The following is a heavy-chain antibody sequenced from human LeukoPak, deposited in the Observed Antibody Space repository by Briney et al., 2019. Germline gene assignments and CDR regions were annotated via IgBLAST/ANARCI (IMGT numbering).Heavy chain of an antibody. Sequence: GASVKVSCKASGYTFTGYYIHWVRQAPGQGLEWMGWMNPNSGNTGYAQKFQGRVTMTRNTSISTAYMELSSLRSEDTAVYYCARATGSGYYAGFDYWGQGTLVTVSS. CDR2: MNPNSGNT. J-gene: IGHJ4*02. CDR3: ARATGSGYYAGFDY. D-gene: IGHD3-22*01. CDR1: GYTFTGYY. V-gene: IGHV1-8*01.